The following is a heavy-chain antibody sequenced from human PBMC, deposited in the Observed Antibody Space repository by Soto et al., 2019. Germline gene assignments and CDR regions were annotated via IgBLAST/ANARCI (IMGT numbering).Heavy chain of an antibody. J-gene: IGHJ5*01. V-gene: IGHV3-21*01. D-gene: IGHD3-10*01. Sequence: GGSLRLSCAASGFTFSSYTMNWVRQAPGKGLEWVSSISSGSSYIYYAGSVKGRFSISRGNDKNSLFLQMNSLRAEDTAVYYCARDILSGGAYPDSWGQGTKVTVSS. CDR3: ARDILSGGAYPDS. CDR1: GFTFSSYT. CDR2: ISSGSSYI.